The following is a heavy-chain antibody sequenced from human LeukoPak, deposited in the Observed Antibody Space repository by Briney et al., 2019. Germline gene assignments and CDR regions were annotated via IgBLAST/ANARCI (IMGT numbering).Heavy chain of an antibody. CDR3: ARDGRFAAYEPDY. Sequence: ASVKVSCKASGYTFTSYGISWVRQAPGQGLEWMGWISAYNGNTNYAQKLQGRVTMTTDTSTSTAHMELRSLRYDDTAVYYRARDGRFAAYEPDYWGQGTLVTVSS. J-gene: IGHJ4*02. V-gene: IGHV1-18*01. D-gene: IGHD1-26*01. CDR1: GYTFTSYG. CDR2: ISAYNGNT.